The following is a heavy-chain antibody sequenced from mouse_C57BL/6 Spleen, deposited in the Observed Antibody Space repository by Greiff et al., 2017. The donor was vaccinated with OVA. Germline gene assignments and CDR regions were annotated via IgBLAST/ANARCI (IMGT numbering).Heavy chain of an antibody. D-gene: IGHD2-4*01. Sequence: EVMLVESGGGLVKPGGTLKLSCAASGFTFSDYGMHWVRQAPEKGLEWVAYISSGSSTIYYADTVKGRFTISRDNAKNTLFLQMTSLRSEDTAMYYCGWRDYDEVLYFSVWGTGTTVTVSS. J-gene: IGHJ1*03. CDR2: ISSGSSTI. V-gene: IGHV5-17*01. CDR3: GWRDYDEVLYFSV. CDR1: GFTFSDYG.